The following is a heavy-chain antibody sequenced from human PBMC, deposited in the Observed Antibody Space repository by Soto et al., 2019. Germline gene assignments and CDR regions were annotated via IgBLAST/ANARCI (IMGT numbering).Heavy chain of an antibody. J-gene: IGHJ4*02. CDR1: GGTFSNYA. V-gene: IGHV1-69*13. Sequence: ASVKVSCKASGGTFSNYAISWVRQAPGQGLEWMGGIIPIFGTTYYAQKFQGRVTITAGESTSTAYMDLSSLRSEDTAVYYCARDSDRDGYNPTTFDYWGQGTLVTVSS. CDR2: IIPIFGTT. D-gene: IGHD5-12*01. CDR3: ARDSDRDGYNPTTFDY.